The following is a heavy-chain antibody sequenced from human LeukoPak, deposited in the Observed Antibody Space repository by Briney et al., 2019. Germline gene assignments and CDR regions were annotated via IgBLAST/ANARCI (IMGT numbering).Heavy chain of an antibody. CDR2: ISYDGSNK. V-gene: IGHV3-30*18. CDR3: AKDERVGATPNFDY. J-gene: IGHJ4*02. Sequence: GGSLRLSCAASGFTFSSYGMHWVRQAPGKGLEWVAVISYDGSNKYYADSVKGRFTISRDNSKNTLYLQMNSLRAEDTAVYYCAKDERVGATPNFDYWGQGTLVTVSS. CDR1: GFTFSSYG. D-gene: IGHD1-26*01.